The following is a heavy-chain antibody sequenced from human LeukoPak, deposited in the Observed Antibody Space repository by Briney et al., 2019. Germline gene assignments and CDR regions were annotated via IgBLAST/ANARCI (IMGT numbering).Heavy chain of an antibody. CDR3: AKDRKVVTAASFDP. Sequence: PGGSLRVSCAASGFTFSSYAMSWVRQAPGNGLEWVSAISGSGGSTYYADSVKGRFTISGDNSKNTLYLQMNSLRAEDTAVYYCAKDRKVVTAASFDPWGQGTLVTVSS. J-gene: IGHJ5*02. D-gene: IGHD2-2*01. CDR1: GFTFSSYA. CDR2: ISGSGGST. V-gene: IGHV3-23*01.